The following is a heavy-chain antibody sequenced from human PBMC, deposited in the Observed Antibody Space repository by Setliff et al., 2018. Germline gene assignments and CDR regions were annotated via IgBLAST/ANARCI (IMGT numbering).Heavy chain of an antibody. V-gene: IGHV4-39*01. J-gene: IGHJ4*02. CDR3: ARHRSVTSISPHFDL. D-gene: IGHD2-21*02. CDR2: ISHSANK. Sequence: SETLSLTCTVSGGSISSDTSYWGWIRQSPGKELEWIGGISHSANKYYNPSFRTGVTISVDTSKNQFSLRLNSVTAADTALYYCARHRSVTSISPHFDLWGRGARVTVSS. CDR1: GGSISSDTSY.